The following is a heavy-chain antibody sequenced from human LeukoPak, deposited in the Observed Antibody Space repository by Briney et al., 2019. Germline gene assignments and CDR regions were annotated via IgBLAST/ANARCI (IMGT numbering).Heavy chain of an antibody. V-gene: IGHV3-21*01. CDR2: ISSSNSYI. J-gene: IGHJ4*02. Sequence: GGSLILSCAASGFTFSSYSMNWVRPAPGKGLEWDSSISSSNSYIYNADSVKGRFTISRDNAKNSLYLQMNSLRAEDTAVYYCARDQGLLVVAGRFGYWGQGTLVTVSS. CDR3: ARDQGLLVVAGRFGY. D-gene: IGHD6-19*01. CDR1: GFTFSSYS.